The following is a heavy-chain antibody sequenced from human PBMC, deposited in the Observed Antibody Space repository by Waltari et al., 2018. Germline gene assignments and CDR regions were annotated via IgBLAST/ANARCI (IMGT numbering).Heavy chain of an antibody. D-gene: IGHD3-3*01. CDR1: GYTFTDYY. CDR3: AGLEGFLEWA. CDR2: VDTEDVET. V-gene: IGHV1-69-2*01. J-gene: IGHJ4*02. Sequence: EVQLVQSGAEVKKPGATVKISCKASGYTFTDYYMHWVQQAPGKGLEWMGRVDTEDVETIYAENFQGRVTITADTSTDTAYMGLSSLRSEDTAVCYCAGLEGFLEWAWGQGTLVTVSS.